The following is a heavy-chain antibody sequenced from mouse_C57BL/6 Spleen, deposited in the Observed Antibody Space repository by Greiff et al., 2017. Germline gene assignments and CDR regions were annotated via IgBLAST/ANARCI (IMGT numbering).Heavy chain of an antibody. CDR3: ARPYYGSRWFAY. CDR1: GYTFTDYY. Sequence: QVQLKQSGAELVRPGASVKLSCKASGYTFTDYYINWVKQRPGQGLEWIARIYPGSGNTYYTEKFKGKATLTAEKSSGTAYMQLSSLTSENSAVYFGARPYYGSRWFAYWGQGTLVTVSA. J-gene: IGHJ3*01. D-gene: IGHD1-1*01. CDR2: IYPGSGNT. V-gene: IGHV1-76*01.